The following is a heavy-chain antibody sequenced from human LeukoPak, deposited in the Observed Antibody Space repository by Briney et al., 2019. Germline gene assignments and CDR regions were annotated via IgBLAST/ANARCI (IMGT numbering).Heavy chain of an antibody. D-gene: IGHD1-1*01. CDR2: TYYRSKWYN. CDR1: GDSVSSNSAA. CDR3: ARDFSRYNWNGGWFDP. V-gene: IGHV6-1*01. J-gene: IGHJ5*02. Sequence: SQTLSLTCAISGDSVSSNSAAWNWIRQSPSRGLEWLGRTYYRSKWYNDYAVSVKSRITINPDTSKNQFSLKLSSVTAADTAVYYCARDFSRYNWNGGWFDPWGQGTLVTVSS.